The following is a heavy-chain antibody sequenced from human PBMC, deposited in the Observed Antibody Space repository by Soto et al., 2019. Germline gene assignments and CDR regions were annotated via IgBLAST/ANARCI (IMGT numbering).Heavy chain of an antibody. CDR2: ISDSGSRI. Sequence: GGSLRLSCAASGFTFSTYAMSWVRQAPGKGLEWVSVISDSGSRIYYADSVKGRFTISRDNSKNTLYLQMNSLRAEDTAVYYCAKPSGSDWSYLHFDYWGQGTLVTVSS. J-gene: IGHJ4*02. CDR3: AKPSGSDWSYLHFDY. D-gene: IGHD1-7*01. CDR1: GFTFSTYA. V-gene: IGHV3-23*01.